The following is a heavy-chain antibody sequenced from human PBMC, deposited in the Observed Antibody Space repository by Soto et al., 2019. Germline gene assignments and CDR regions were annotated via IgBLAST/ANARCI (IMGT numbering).Heavy chain of an antibody. Sequence: SVKFSCKASGYTFSNYYIHWVRHAPLQAFGMMGGILPIFGSPSHAQKFQGRVTLTADESTSTAYLELTSLTSEDTAIYYCVLGDCTTTSCSYYFYGLDVWGQGSPVTVSS. CDR1: GYTFSNYY. CDR3: VLGDCTTTSCSYYFYGLDV. CDR2: ILPIFGSP. J-gene: IGHJ6*02. D-gene: IGHD2-2*01. V-gene: IGHV1-69*13.